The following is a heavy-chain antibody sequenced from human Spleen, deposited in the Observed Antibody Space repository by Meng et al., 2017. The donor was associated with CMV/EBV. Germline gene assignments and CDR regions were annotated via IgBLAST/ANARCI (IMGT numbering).Heavy chain of an antibody. CDR1: TVSLSGYY. CDR3: ARSGLHGGNSVKARNFDY. V-gene: IGHV4-34*01. Sequence: GSLRLSCVVDTVSLSGYYWAWIRQSPEKGLEWIAEINDAGISNYNPPLKSRVTISVDRAKNQFSLTLKSVTAADTAVYYCARSGLHGGNSVKARNFDYWGQGSVVTVSS. CDR2: INDAGIS. D-gene: IGHD4-23*01. J-gene: IGHJ4*02.